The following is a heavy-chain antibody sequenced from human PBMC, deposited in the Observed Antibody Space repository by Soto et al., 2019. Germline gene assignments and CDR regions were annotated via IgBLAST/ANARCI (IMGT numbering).Heavy chain of an antibody. CDR3: ASWGYGSGSYYNPDFDY. J-gene: IGHJ4*02. CDR1: GFTFSSYS. CDR2: ISSCSSYI. V-gene: IGHV3-21*01. Sequence: EVQLVESGGGLVKPGGSLRLSCAASGFTFSSYSMNWVRQAPGKGLEWVSSISSCSSYIYYADSVKGRFTISRDNAKNSLYLQMNSLRAEDTAVYYCASWGYGSGSYYNPDFDYWGQGTLVTVSS. D-gene: IGHD3-10*01.